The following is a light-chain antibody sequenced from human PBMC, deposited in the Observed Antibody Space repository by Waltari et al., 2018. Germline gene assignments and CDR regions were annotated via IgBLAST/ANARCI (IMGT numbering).Light chain of an antibody. CDR2: HAN. CDR1: QAINNY. V-gene: IGKV1-17*01. CDR3: QQGNSYPRT. J-gene: IGKJ1*01. Sequence: DIQMSQSPSSLSASVGDRVTITCRASQAINNYINWYQQKPWKAPKLLIFHANVLATGVPSRFSGVTSGTEFTLTITGLQPEDFATYYCQQGNSYPRTFGQGTKVEI.